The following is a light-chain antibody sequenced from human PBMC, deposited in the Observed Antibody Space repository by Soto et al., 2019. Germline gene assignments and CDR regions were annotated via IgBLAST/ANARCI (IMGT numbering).Light chain of an antibody. CDR2: GAF. V-gene: IGKV1-17*01. CDR3: QHHNSYPRT. Sequence: DIQMTQSPSSLSASVGDRVTITCRASQGIRNDLGWFQQKPGQAPKRLIYGAFNLESWVPSRFSGSGSGTEFTLTISSLRPEDLGTYYCQHHNSYPRTFGQGTKVDIK. J-gene: IGKJ1*01. CDR1: QGIRND.